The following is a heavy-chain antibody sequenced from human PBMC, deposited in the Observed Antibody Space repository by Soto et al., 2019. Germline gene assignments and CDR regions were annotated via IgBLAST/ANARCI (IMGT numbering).Heavy chain of an antibody. CDR3: ANTNYDFCGMDV. Sequence: GGSMRLSCAASGFTFSSYEMNWVRQAPGKGLEWVAVISYDERNRYYADSVKGRFTISRDNSKNTLYLQMNSLRAEDTAMYYCANTNYDFCGMDVWGQVTTVTVSS. V-gene: IGHV3-30*18. D-gene: IGHD3-3*01. CDR2: ISYDERNR. J-gene: IGHJ6*02. CDR1: GFTFSSYE.